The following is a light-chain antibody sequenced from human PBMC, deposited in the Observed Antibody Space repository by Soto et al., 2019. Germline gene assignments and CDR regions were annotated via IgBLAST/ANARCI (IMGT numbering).Light chain of an antibody. J-gene: IGLJ1*01. V-gene: IGLV1-44*01. CDR3: AAWDDNLNGPL. CDR2: ADS. Sequence: QSVLTQPPSASGTPGQRVIISCSGDISNIGTNSVHWYQHLPGTAPKLVIYADSQRPSGVPDRFSGSKSGTSASLAISGLQSEDDADYLCAAWDDNLNGPLFGTGTKLTVL. CDR1: ISNIGTNS.